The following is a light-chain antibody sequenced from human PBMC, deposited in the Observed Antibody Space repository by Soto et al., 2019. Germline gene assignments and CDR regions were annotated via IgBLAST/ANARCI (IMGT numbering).Light chain of an antibody. V-gene: IGLV2-14*01. Sequence: QSALTHPASVSGSPGQSITISCTGSSSDIGDYKYVSWYQQHPGKAPKLMIYEVNNRPSGVSNRFSGSKSGNTASLTISGLQAEDEADYYCSSYKRGNMLVFGGGTKLTVL. CDR3: SSYKRGNMLV. CDR2: EVN. J-gene: IGLJ2*01. CDR1: SSDIGDYKY.